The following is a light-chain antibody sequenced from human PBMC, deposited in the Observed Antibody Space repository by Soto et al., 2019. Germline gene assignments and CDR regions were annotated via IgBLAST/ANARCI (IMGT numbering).Light chain of an antibody. CDR1: QSVSSTY. CDR3: QQYDTSPPNLT. J-gene: IGKJ4*01. Sequence: EIVLTQSPGTLSLSPGERATLSCRASQSVSSTYLAWYQQKPGQSPRLLIYGASSRAAGIPDRFSGSGFGTDFTLTISRLESEDSAVYYCQQYDTSPPNLTFGGGTKVEIK. V-gene: IGKV3-20*01. CDR2: GAS.